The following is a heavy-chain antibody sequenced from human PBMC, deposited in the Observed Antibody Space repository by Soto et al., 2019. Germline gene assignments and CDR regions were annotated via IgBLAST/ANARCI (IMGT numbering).Heavy chain of an antibody. CDR2: ISSTSSPI. CDR3: VRGGRGYTKDEGFDI. CDR1: GFTFSSYS. V-gene: IGHV3-21*01. D-gene: IGHD2-2*02. J-gene: IGHJ3*02. Sequence: QLVESGGGLVRPGGSLRLSCADSGFTFSSYSMNWVRQAPGKGLEWVSSISSTSSPIFYADSVEGRFAISRDNAKRTLYLQMNSLRVEDTAVYYCVRGGRGYTKDEGFDIWGLGTMVTVSS.